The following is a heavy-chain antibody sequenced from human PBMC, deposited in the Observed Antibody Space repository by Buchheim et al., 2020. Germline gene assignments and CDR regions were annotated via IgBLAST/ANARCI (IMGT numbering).Heavy chain of an antibody. D-gene: IGHD6-6*01. CDR1: GFTFSTYA. CDR2: INTGGDST. V-gene: IGHV3-23*01. Sequence: EVQLLESGGNLVQPGGSLRLSCAASGFTFSTYAMSWVRQAPGKGLEWVSVINTGGDSTYNTDSAKGRFTISRDDSKNTLYLQMNSLRAEDTAIYFCAKTRSISSHYYYGMDVWGQGTT. CDR3: AKTRSISSHYYYGMDV. J-gene: IGHJ6*02.